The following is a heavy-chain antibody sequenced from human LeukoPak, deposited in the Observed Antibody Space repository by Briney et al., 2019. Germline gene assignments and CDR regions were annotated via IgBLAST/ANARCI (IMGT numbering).Heavy chain of an antibody. Sequence: GASVKVSCKASGYTFTGYYMHWVRQAPGQGLEWMGWINPNSGGTNYAQKFQGRVTMTRDTSISTAYMELSRLRSDDTAVYYCARVPYYGSGSYLAYYYYYMDVWGKGTTVTISS. D-gene: IGHD3-10*01. CDR1: GYTFTGYY. CDR3: ARVPYYGSGSYLAYYYYYMDV. CDR2: INPNSGGT. J-gene: IGHJ6*03. V-gene: IGHV1-2*02.